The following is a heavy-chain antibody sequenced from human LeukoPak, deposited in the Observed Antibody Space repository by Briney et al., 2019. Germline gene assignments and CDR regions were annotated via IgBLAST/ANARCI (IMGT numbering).Heavy chain of an antibody. J-gene: IGHJ4*02. CDR2: IYYSGST. D-gene: IGHD6-13*01. CDR3: ARSPKSIAAQPLLFDY. V-gene: IGHV4-59*01. Sequence: SEALSLTCTVSGGSISSYYWSWIRQPPGKGLEWIGYIYYSGSTNYNPSLKSRVTISVDTSKNQFSLKLSSVTAADTAVYYCARSPKSIAAQPLLFDYWGQGTLVTVSS. CDR1: GGSISSYY.